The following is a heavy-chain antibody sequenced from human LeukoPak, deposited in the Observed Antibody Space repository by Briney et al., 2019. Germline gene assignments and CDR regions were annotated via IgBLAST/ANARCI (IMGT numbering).Heavy chain of an antibody. CDR3: AIHSSWYYYFDY. J-gene: IGHJ4*02. D-gene: IGHD6-13*01. V-gene: IGHV1-2*02. Sequence: ASVKVSCKASGYTFTSYYMHWVRQAPGQGLEWMGWINPNSGGTNYAQKFQGRVTMTRDTSISTAYMKLSRLRSDDTAVYYCAIHSSWYYYFDYWGQGTLVTVSS. CDR2: INPNSGGT. CDR1: GYTFTSYY.